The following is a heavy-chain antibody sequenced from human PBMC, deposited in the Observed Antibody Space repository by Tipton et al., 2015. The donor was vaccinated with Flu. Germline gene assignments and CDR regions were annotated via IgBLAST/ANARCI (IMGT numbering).Heavy chain of an antibody. CDR3: AREKDSSGSEYFQH. J-gene: IGHJ1*01. D-gene: IGHD6-19*01. CDR2: IYYSGST. V-gene: IGHV4-39*06. Sequence: TLSLTCTVSGGSISSSTSYWGWIRQPPGKGLEWIGCIYYSGSTYYNPSLKSRVTISVDTSRNQFTLKLSSVTAADTAVYYCAREKDSSGSEYFQHWGQGTLVTVSS. CDR1: GGSISSSTSY.